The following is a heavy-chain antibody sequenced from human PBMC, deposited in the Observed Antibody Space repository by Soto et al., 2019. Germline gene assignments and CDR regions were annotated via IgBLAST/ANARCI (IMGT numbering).Heavy chain of an antibody. J-gene: IGHJ4*02. CDR3: AHRREAWFGELGDFDY. CDR1: GFSLSTSGVG. CDR2: IYWDDDK. V-gene: IGHV2-5*02. D-gene: IGHD3-10*01. Sequence: QITLQESGPTLVKPTQTLTLTCTFSGFSLSTSGVGVGWIRQPPGKALEWLALIYWDDDKRYSPSLKSRLTITKDTSKNQVVLTLTNMDPVDTATYYCAHRREAWFGELGDFDYWGQGTLVTVSS.